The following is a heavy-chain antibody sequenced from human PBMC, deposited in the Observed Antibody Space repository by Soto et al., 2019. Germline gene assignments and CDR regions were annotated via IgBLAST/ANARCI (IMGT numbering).Heavy chain of an antibody. CDR2: IGTIGAP. V-gene: IGHV3-13*05. D-gene: IGHD4-17*01. CDR1: GFTFRSSD. Sequence: HPGGSLRLSCAAHGFTFRSSDFPWVRQATGKGLEWVATIGTIGAPYYPGSVKGRFTISRENAKNSLYLQMNSLRAGDTAAYYLPRPLPRRSDWFFLFKTTDPTDISFVSGASDL. J-gene: IGHJ2*01. CDR3: PRPLPRRSDWFFLFKTTDPTDISFVSGASDL.